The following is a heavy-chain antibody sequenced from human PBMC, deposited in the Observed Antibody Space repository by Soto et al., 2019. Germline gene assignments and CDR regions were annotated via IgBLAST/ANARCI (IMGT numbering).Heavy chain of an antibody. CDR3: ARDDYYDSSGSTKPSDY. CDR1: VFTFSSYA. Sequence: GGSLRLSCEASVFTFSSYAMHWVRQAPGKGLEWVAVISYDGSNKYYADSVEGRFTISRDNSKNTLYLQMNSLRAEDTAVYYCARDDYYDSSGSTKPSDYWGQGTLVTVSS. CDR2: ISYDGSNK. D-gene: IGHD3-22*01. V-gene: IGHV3-30-3*01. J-gene: IGHJ4*02.